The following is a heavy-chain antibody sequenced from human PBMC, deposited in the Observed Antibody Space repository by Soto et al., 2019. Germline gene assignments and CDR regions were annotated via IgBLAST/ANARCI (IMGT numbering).Heavy chain of an antibody. V-gene: IGHV3-74*01. CDR1: GFTLGNYW. CDR3: ARGGLEPFDY. J-gene: IGHJ4*02. CDR2: INDYGTTI. Sequence: EVHLVESGGGLVQSGGSLRLSCAASGFTLGNYWMHWVRQAPGKGLVWVSRINDYGTTINYAESVEGRFIISRDDAKSEVYLQMNNLRAEDSAVYYCARGGLEPFDYWGQGALVTVS. D-gene: IGHD1-1*01.